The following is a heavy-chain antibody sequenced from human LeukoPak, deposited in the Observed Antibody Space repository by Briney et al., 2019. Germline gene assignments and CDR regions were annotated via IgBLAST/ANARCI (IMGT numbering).Heavy chain of an antibody. J-gene: IGHJ4*02. CDR3: ARSVRGVPTY. V-gene: IGHV3-48*04. Sequence: GGSLRLSCAASGFTFSSYSMNWVRQAPGKGLEWVSYISSSGSTIYYADSVKGRFTISRDNAKNSLYLQMNSLRAEDTAVYYCARSVRGVPTYWGQGTLVTVSS. CDR2: ISSSGSTI. CDR1: GFTFSSYS. D-gene: IGHD3-10*01.